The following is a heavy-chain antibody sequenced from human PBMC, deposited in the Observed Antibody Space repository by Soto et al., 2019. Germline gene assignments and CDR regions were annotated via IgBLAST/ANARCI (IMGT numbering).Heavy chain of an antibody. CDR2: IYYSGST. V-gene: IGHV4-59*01. CDR1: GGSISSYY. Sequence: SETLSLTCTVSGGSISSYYWSWIRQPPGKGLEWIGYIYYSGSTNYNPSHKSRVTISVDTSKNQFSLKLSSVTAADTAVYYCARSRTTVTPSGFQHWGQGTLVTVSS. D-gene: IGHD4-17*01. J-gene: IGHJ1*01. CDR3: ARSRTTVTPSGFQH.